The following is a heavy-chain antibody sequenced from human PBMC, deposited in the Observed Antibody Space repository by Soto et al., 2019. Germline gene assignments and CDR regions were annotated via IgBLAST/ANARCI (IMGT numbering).Heavy chain of an antibody. CDR1: RVAFSKFI. V-gene: IGHV1-69*01. J-gene: IGHJ6*02. Sequence: QAQLEQSGGEVKKPGSSVKVSCKASRVAFSKFIVTWVRQATRLGLEWVGGIIPIFVTANYAQKFQGRVTITADESTSTSDMEVNNLRSDDTAVYYCAKVRYSSPMGYYYGMDVWGQGTTVTVSS. CDR3: AKVRYSSPMGYYYGMDV. CDR2: IIPIFVTA. D-gene: IGHD6-19*01.